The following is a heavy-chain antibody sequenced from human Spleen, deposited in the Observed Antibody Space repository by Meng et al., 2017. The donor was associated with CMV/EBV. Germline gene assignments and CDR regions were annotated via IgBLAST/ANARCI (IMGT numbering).Heavy chain of an antibody. V-gene: IGHV3-74*03. D-gene: IGHD3-3*01. Sequence: GGSLRLSCAASGFTSRSHWMHWVRQAPGKGLMWVSRVSSDGSVTQYADSVKGRFTVSRDNSKNTLYLQMNSLRVEDTAVYYCAKDHGVAFWSGYYPLGFDPWGQGSLVTVSS. CDR1: GFTSRSHW. CDR3: AKDHGVAFWSGYYPLGFDP. CDR2: VSSDGSVT. J-gene: IGHJ5*02.